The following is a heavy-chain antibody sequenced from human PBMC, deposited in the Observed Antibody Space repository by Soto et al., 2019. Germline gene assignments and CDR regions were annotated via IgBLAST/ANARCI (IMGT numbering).Heavy chain of an antibody. V-gene: IGHV3-23*01. CDR1: GFTFSSYA. CDR3: AKDDYHIGYCSGGSCYRAHQYYYYGMDV. D-gene: IGHD2-15*01. J-gene: IGHJ6*02. CDR2: ISGSGGST. Sequence: GGSLSLSCSASGFTFSSYAVSWVRQAPGKGLEWVSAISGSGGSTYYADSVKGRFTISRDNSKNTLYLQMNSLRAEDTAVYYCAKDDYHIGYCSGGSCYRAHQYYYYGMDVWGQGTTVTVSS.